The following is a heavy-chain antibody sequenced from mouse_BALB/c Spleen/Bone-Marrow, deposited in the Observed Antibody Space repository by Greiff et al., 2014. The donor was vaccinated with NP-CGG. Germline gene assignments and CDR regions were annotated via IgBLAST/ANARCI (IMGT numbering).Heavy chain of an antibody. CDR2: INPPTDYT. J-gene: IGHJ4*01. Sequence: QVKLQQSGAELAEPGASVKMSCKASGYTFTSFWLHWVKQRPGQGLEWIGYINPPTDYTETNQKFRDKATLTADKSSSTAYMQLSXLTXXXSAXYYCTILPYYVMNYWGQGTSVTVTS. CDR3: TILPYYVMNY. V-gene: IGHV1-7*01. CDR1: GYTFTSFW.